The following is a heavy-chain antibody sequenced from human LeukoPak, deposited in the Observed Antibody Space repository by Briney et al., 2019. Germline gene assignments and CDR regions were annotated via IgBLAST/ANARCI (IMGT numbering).Heavy chain of an antibody. V-gene: IGHV4-59*01. CDR1: GGSISTYK. Sequence: ASETLSLTCTVSGGSISTYKWSWIRQPPGKGLQWIGCIPYSGSTNYNPSLKSRVTMSVDTSKNQFSLNLSSVTAADTAVYYCARGDMMLRGVIDEIDPWGQGAMVTVSS. CDR2: IPYSGST. CDR3: ARGDMMLRGVIDEIDP. D-gene: IGHD3-10*01. J-gene: IGHJ5*02.